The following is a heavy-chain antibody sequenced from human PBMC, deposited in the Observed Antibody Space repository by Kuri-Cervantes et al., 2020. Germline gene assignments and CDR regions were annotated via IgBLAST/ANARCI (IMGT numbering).Heavy chain of an antibody. CDR2: IPYDGTNK. CDR3: AKQVYYGSGSYSHYYGMDV. V-gene: IGHV3-30*18. J-gene: IGHJ6*02. Sequence: GGSLRLSCVVSGFTFSSYVMHWVRQAPGKGLEWGAVIPYDGTNKYCADSVKRRFTISRDNSKNTLYMQMNSLRAEDTAVYYCAKQVYYGSGSYSHYYGMDVWGQGTTVTVSS. D-gene: IGHD3-10*01. CDR1: GFTFSSYV.